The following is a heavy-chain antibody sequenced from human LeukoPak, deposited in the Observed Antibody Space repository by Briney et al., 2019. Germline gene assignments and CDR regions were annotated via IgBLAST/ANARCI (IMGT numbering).Heavy chain of an antibody. CDR3: ARGEEYYDLWSGYYLTADFDY. V-gene: IGHV1-69*13. CDR1: GGTFSSYT. Sequence: ASVKVSCKASGGTFSSYTICWVRQAPGQGLEWMGGIITIFGTANYTQKFQGRVTITADESTSTAYMELSSLRSEDTAVYYCARGEEYYDLWSGYYLTADFDYWGQGTLVTVSS. CDR2: IITIFGTA. J-gene: IGHJ4*02. D-gene: IGHD3-3*01.